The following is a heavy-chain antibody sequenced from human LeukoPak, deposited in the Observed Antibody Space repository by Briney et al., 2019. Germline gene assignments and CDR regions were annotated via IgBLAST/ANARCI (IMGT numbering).Heavy chain of an antibody. CDR1: GFTFSSYS. CDR2: ISSSSSYI. V-gene: IGHV3-21*01. D-gene: IGHD3-10*01. J-gene: IGHJ4*02. CDR3: ARGLWFGELFRGSQTN. Sequence: PGGPLRLSSAASGFTFSSYSMNWVRQAPGKGLEWVSSISSSSSYIYYADSVKGRFTISRDNAKNSLYLQMNSLRAEDTAVYYCARGLWFGELFRGSQTNWGQGTLVTVSS.